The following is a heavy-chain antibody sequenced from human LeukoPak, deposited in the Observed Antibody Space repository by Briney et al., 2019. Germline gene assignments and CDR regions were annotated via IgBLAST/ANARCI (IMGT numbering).Heavy chain of an antibody. CDR1: GGSFSGYY. CDR2: IHHSGST. J-gene: IGHJ4*02. Sequence: SETLSLTCAVYGGSFSGYYWSWIRQPPGKGLEWIGEIHHSGSTNYNPSLKSRVTISVDTSKNQFSLKLSSVTAADTAVYYCARRSMWFGDSFDYWGQGTLVTVSS. V-gene: IGHV4-34*01. CDR3: ARRSMWFGDSFDY. D-gene: IGHD3-10*01.